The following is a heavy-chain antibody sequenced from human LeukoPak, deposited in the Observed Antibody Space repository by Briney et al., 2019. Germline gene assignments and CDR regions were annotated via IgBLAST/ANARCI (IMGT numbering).Heavy chain of an antibody. CDR1: GGSITGYY. CDR3: ARDSSTVWATWAFDI. CDR2: IYYSGSS. J-gene: IGHJ3*02. D-gene: IGHD2-2*01. Sequence: SETLSFTCTVSGGSITGYYWSWIRQPPGKGLEWIGYIYYSGSSNYNPSLKSRVTISVDTSKNQFSLRLSSVTAADTAIYYCARDSSTVWATWAFDIWGQGTMVTVSS. V-gene: IGHV4-59*01.